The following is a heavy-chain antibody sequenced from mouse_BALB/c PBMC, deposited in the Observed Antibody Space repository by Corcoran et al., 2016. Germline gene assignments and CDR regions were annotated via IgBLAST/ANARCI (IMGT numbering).Heavy chain of an antibody. CDR1: GYTFTSYV. Sequence: EVQLQQSGPALVKPGASVKMSCKASGYTFTSYVMHWVKQKPGQGLEWIGYINPYNDGTKYNEKFKGKATLTSDKSSSTAYMELSSLTSEDSAVYYCARGDYYGSSPFAYWGQGTLVTVSA. CDR2: INPYNDGT. V-gene: IGHV1S136*01. D-gene: IGHD1-1*01. J-gene: IGHJ3*01. CDR3: ARGDYYGSSPFAY.